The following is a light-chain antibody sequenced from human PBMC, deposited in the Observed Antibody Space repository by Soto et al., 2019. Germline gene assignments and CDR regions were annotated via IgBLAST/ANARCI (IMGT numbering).Light chain of an antibody. CDR3: HQYNNWPRT. V-gene: IGKV3-15*01. CDR2: DAS. CDR1: QSVSTN. J-gene: IGKJ1*01. Sequence: EIVMTQSPATLSVSPGQRVTLPCRASQSVSTNVAWYQQKPGQAPRLPIHDASSRATGIPARFSGGGSGTDFTLTISSLQSEDFAVYYCHQYNNWPRTFGQGTKVDIK.